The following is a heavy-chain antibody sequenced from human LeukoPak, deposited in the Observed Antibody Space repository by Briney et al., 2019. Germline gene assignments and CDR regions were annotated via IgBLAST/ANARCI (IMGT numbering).Heavy chain of an antibody. CDR2: ISWNSGSI. CDR1: GFTFDDYA. D-gene: IGHD3-3*01. V-gene: IGHV3-9*01. Sequence: GGSLRLSCAASGFTFDDYAMHWVRQAPGKGLEWVSGISWNSGSIGYADSVKGRFTISRDNAKNSLYLQMNSLRAEDTALYYCATAEWLWGQGTLVTVSS. J-gene: IGHJ4*02. CDR3: ATAEWL.